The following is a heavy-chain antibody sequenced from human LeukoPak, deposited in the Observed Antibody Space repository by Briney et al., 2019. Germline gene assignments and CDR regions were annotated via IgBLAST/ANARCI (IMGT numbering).Heavy chain of an antibody. CDR1: GGSFSGYY. Sequence: PSETLSLTCAVYGGSFSGYYWSWIRQPPGKGLEWIGEINHSGSTNYNPSLKSRVTISVDTSKNPFSLKLSSVTAADTAVYYCARRVRDSRGYYYALFDWGQGTLVTVSS. D-gene: IGHD3-22*01. CDR3: ARRVRDSRGYYYALFD. CDR2: INHSGST. J-gene: IGHJ4*02. V-gene: IGHV4-34*01.